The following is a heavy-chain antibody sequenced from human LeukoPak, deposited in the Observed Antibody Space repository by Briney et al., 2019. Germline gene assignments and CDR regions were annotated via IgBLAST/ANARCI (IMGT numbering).Heavy chain of an antibody. D-gene: IGHD3-10*01. CDR3: AKDPQRGGNWFDP. CDR1: GFTVSDNY. J-gene: IGHJ5*02. CDR2: IYSGGNT. V-gene: IGHV3-66*01. Sequence: PGGSLRLSCAVFGFTVSDNYVSWVRQAPGKGLEWVALIYSGGNTYYADSVKGRFTISRDNSKNTLYLQMNSLRAEDTAVYYCAKDPQRGGNWFDPWGQGTLVTVSS.